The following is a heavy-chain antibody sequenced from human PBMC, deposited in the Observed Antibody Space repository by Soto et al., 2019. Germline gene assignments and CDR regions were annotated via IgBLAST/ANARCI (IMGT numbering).Heavy chain of an antibody. J-gene: IGHJ5*02. Sequence: SETLSLTCTVSGDSISGYHWSWSRQPAGEGLQWIGRSYSTGGTNYSPSLKSRVSMSADTSKNQFSLKLSSVTAADTAVYYCAREYSYHFDPWGQGTLVTVSS. V-gene: IGHV4-4*07. CDR1: GDSISGYH. CDR3: AREYSYHFDP. CDR2: SYSTGGT. D-gene: IGHD5-18*01.